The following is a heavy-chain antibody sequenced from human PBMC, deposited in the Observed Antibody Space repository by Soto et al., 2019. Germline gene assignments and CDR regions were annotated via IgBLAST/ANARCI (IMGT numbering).Heavy chain of an antibody. J-gene: IGHJ4*02. V-gene: IGHV3-23*01. D-gene: IGHD3-10*01. CDR3: AKVPPRSGRGY. CDR1: GFTFSTYT. CDR2: ITGGGGAT. Sequence: EVQLLDSGGGLVQPGGSLRLSCAASGFTFSTYTMSWVRQAPGKGLEWVSSITGGGGATYYADSVKGRFTISSDNSRNTLHLQMNSLRAEDTAVYYCAKVPPRSGRGYWGQGTLVTVSS.